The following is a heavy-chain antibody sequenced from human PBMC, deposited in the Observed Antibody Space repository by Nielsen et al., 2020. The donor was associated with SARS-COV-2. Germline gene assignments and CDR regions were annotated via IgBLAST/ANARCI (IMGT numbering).Heavy chain of an antibody. V-gene: IGHV4-4*02. CDR3: ASGGRGGYDLSADY. Sequence: SETLSLTCAVSGGSISSSNWWSWVRQPPGKGLEWIGEIYHSGSTNYNPSLKSRVTISVDKSKNQFSLKLSSVTAADTAVYYCASGGRGGYDLSADYWGQGTLVTVSS. J-gene: IGHJ4*02. D-gene: IGHD5-12*01. CDR2: IYHSGST. CDR1: GGSISSSNW.